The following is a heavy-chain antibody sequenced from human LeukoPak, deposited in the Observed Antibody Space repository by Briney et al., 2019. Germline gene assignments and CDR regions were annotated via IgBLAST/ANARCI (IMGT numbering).Heavy chain of an antibody. D-gene: IGHD3-10*01. V-gene: IGHV4-39*07. CDR2: IYHSGST. CDR1: GGSISSSSYY. Sequence: SETLSLTCTVSGGSISSSSYYWGWIRQPPGKGLEWIGSIYHSGSTYYNPSLKSRVTISVDTSKNQFSLKLSSVTAADTAVYYCAREGVRGPLDYWGQGTLVTVSS. CDR3: AREGVRGPLDY. J-gene: IGHJ4*02.